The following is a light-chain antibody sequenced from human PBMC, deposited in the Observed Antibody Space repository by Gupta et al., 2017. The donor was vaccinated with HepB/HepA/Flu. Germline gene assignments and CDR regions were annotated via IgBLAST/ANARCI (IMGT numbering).Light chain of an antibody. V-gene: IGLV6-57*03. CDR1: SGSIASNY. CDR3: QSYDSSNRV. J-gene: IGLJ3*02. Sequence: NFMLTQPHPVSESPGQTVTISCTRSSGSIASNYVQWYQQRPGSAPTTVIYENNQRPSGVPDRFSGSIDSSSNSASLTISGLKTEDEADYYCQSYDSSNRVFGGGTKLTVL. CDR2: ENN.